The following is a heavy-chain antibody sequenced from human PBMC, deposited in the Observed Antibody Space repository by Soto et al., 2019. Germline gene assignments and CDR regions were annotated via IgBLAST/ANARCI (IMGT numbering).Heavy chain of an antibody. CDR1: GYTLTELS. D-gene: IGHD3-9*01. J-gene: IGHJ5*02. CDR2: FDPEDGET. CDR3: ARNGLRYFDRNWFDH. Sequence: GASVKVSCKVSGYTLTELSMHWVRQAPGKGLEWMGGFDPEDGETIYAQKFQGRVTMTEDTSTDTAYMELSSLRSEDTAVYYCARNGLRYFDRNWFDHGGQGTMVTVSS. V-gene: IGHV1-24*01.